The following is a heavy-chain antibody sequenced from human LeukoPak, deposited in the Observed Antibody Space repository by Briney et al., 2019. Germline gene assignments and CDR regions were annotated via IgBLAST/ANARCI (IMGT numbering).Heavy chain of an antibody. CDR3: ARHDWSGYCSGGSCYPTRFDY. Sequence: SETLSLNCTVSGVSSSSYSWSWLPQPPGKEREWRGYTYYSRTTNYNPSLKSRVTISVDTSKNQFSLKLGSVTAADTAVYYCARHDWSGYCSGGSCYPTRFDYWGQGTLVTVSS. V-gene: IGHV4-59*08. J-gene: IGHJ4*02. D-gene: IGHD2-15*01. CDR2: TYYSRTT. CDR1: GVSSSSYS.